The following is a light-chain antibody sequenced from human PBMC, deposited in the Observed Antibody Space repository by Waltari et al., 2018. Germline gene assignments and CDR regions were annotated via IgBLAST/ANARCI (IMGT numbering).Light chain of an antibody. CDR2: YDT. V-gene: IGLV3-21*04. Sequence: SYMLTQPPSVPVAPGPTAGITCGVDDLGERNVDWCQQRPGQAPVSVIYYDTDRPSGIPDRFSGSHSGDTATLIISRVEAGDEADYYCQVWDSSRHHVIFGGGTRLTVL. CDR1: DLGERN. J-gene: IGLJ2*01. CDR3: QVWDSSRHHVI.